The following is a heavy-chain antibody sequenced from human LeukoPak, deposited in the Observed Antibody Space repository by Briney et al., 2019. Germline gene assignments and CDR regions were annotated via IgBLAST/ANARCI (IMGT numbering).Heavy chain of an antibody. J-gene: IGHJ4*02. CDR3: AKLGGTTKFDY. D-gene: IGHD1-7*01. CDR1: GFSLSSYG. Sequence: GGSLRLSCAASGFSLSSYGMHSGRQAPGKGLEWVAFTRYDGSNEYYVDSVKGRFTISRDNSKNTLYLQMNSLRAEDTAVYYCAKLGGTTKFDYWGQGTLVTVSS. V-gene: IGHV3-30*02. CDR2: TRYDGSNE.